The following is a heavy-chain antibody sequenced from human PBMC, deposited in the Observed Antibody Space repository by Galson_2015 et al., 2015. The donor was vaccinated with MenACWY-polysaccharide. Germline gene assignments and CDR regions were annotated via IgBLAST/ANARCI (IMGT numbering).Heavy chain of an antibody. CDR3: AKDSTDFWSVAGRSDH. J-gene: IGHJ5*02. CDR1: GFTFTSYA. D-gene: IGHD3-3*01. Sequence: SLRLSCAASGFTFTSYAMSWVRQAPGKGLEWVSAIRSSGANTYYADSVKGRFTISRDNSKNTLYLQMNSLRAEDTAVYYCAKDSTDFWSVAGRSDHWGQGTLVTVSS. CDR2: IRSSGANT. V-gene: IGHV3-23*01.